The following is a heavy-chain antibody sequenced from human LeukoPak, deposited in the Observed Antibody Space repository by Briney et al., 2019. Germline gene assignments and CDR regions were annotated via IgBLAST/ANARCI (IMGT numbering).Heavy chain of an antibody. CDR3: ARVDTIFGVVIPLLDY. Sequence: SETLSLTCTVSGGSISSSSYYWGWIRQPPGKGREWIGSIYYSGSTYYNPSLKSRVTISVDTSKNQFSLKLSSVTAADTAVYYCARVDTIFGVVIPLLDYWGQGTLVTVSS. CDR1: GGSISSSSYY. CDR2: IYYSGST. V-gene: IGHV4-39*07. J-gene: IGHJ4*02. D-gene: IGHD3-3*01.